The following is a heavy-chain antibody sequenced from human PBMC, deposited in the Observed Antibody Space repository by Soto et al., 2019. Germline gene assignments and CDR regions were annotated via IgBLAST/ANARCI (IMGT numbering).Heavy chain of an antibody. CDR1: GGTFSSYA. CDR2: IIPIFGTA. D-gene: IGHD6-19*01. CDR3: ARVMGAVAGNVCYAFDI. V-gene: IGHV1-69*13. J-gene: IGHJ3*02. Sequence: SVKVSCKASGGTFSSYAISWVRQAPGQGLEWMGGIIPIFGTANYAQKFQGRVTITADESTSTAYMELSSLRSEDTAVYYCARVMGAVAGNVCYAFDIWGQGTMVTVSS.